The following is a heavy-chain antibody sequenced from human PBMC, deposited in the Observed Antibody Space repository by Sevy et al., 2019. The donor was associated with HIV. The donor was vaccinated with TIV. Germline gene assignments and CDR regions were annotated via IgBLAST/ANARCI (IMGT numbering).Heavy chain of an antibody. CDR1: GGSMSSYSYY. CDR3: ARHTSYISGDC. CDR2: VYYSGRT. D-gene: IGHD2-21*01. J-gene: IGHJ4*02. V-gene: IGHV4-39*01. Sequence: SETLSLTCTVSGGSMSSYSYYWGWIRQPPGKGLEWIGSVYYSGRTYYYPSLGSRVTISVDTSKNQFSLKLSSVTAADTAVYYCARHTSYISGDCWGQGTLVTVSS.